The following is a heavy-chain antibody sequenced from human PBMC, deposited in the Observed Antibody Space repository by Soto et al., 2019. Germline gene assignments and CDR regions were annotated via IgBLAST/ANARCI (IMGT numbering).Heavy chain of an antibody. CDR1: GDSISRGGYW. Sequence: SETLSLTCTVSGDSISRGGYWWNWIRQHPDKGLEWIGYIYHSGTTYYNPSLKSRVAISVDTTKNQFSLKLSSVTAADTAVYYCARDSSGGSYWFDPWGQGTLVTVSS. CDR2: IYHSGTT. J-gene: IGHJ5*02. D-gene: IGHD2-15*01. V-gene: IGHV4-31*03. CDR3: ARDSSGGSYWFDP.